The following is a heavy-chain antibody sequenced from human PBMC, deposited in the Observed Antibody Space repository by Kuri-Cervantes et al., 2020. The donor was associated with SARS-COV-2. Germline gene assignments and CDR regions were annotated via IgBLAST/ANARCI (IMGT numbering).Heavy chain of an antibody. Sequence: GGSLRLSCAASGFTFSSYCMHWVRQAPGKGLEWVAVISYDGSNKYYADSVKGRFTISRDNPKNTLYLQMNSLRAEDTAVYYCAKESWECSSTSCYLSLYTQQSFDYWGQGTLVTVSS. CDR1: GFTFSSYC. CDR3: AKESWECSSTSCYLSLYTQQSFDY. CDR2: ISYDGSNK. J-gene: IGHJ4*02. V-gene: IGHV3-30*18. D-gene: IGHD2-2*01.